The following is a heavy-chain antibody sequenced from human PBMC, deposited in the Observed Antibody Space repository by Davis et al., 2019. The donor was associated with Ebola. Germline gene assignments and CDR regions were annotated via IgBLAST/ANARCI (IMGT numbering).Heavy chain of an antibody. D-gene: IGHD3-22*01. CDR1: SDSISNYY. J-gene: IGHJ4*02. CDR3: ARDRRDSRAYGF. CDR2: IDYSGSP. V-gene: IGHV4-59*12. Sequence: SETLSLTCTVSSDSISNYYWSWIRQPPEKGLEWIGYIDYSGSPNYNPSLKSRLTISLDTSKNQFSLRLNSVTAADTAIYFCARDRRDSRAYGFWGQGTLVTVSS.